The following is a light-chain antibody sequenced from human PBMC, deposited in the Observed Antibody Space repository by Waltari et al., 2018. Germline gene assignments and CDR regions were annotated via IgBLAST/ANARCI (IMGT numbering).Light chain of an antibody. CDR1: QNINRW. CDR3: QQYNSYPA. V-gene: IGKV1-5*03. CDR2: KAS. Sequence: DIQITQSPSTLSASVGDRVTITCRASQNINRWLAWYQQKAGKAPHLLIYKASSLESGVPPRFSGSGSGTEFTLTISSLQPDDFATYYCQQYNSYPAFGQGTKVEMK. J-gene: IGKJ1*01.